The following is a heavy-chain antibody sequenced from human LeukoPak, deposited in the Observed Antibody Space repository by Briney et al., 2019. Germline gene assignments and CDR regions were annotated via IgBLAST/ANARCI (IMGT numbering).Heavy chain of an antibody. CDR2: IIPILGIA. V-gene: IGHV1-69*04. CDR3: AREYLVATHDAFDI. CDR1: GGTFSSYA. J-gene: IGHJ3*02. Sequence: ASVKVSCKASGGTFSSYAISWVRQAPGQGLEWMGRIIPILGIANYAQKFQGRVTITADKSTSTAYMELSSLRSEVTAVYYCAREYLVATHDAFDIWGQGTMVTVSS. D-gene: IGHD5-12*01.